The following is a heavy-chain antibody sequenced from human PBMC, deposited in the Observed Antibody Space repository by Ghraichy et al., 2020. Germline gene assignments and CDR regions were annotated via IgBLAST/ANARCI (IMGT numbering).Heavy chain of an antibody. CDR3: TKDVPFTGGGTMLY. CDR2: IRSHPDGGTT. J-gene: IGHJ4*02. D-gene: IGHD3-16*01. CDR1: GLTFSHAW. Sequence: LSLNCAASGLTFSHAWMTWVRQGPGERLEWVGHIRSHPDGGTTDYAAAVKGRFTISRDDSKDTIYLQMDSLKTEDTALYYCTKDVPFTGGGTMLYWGQGTPVTVSS. V-gene: IGHV3-15*01.